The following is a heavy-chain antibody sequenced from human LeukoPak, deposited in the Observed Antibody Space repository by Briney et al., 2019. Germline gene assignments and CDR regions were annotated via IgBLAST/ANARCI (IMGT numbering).Heavy chain of an antibody. CDR1: GYTFTSYG. V-gene: IGHV1-18*01. CDR3: ARGSDFYGSGSSPVFDY. D-gene: IGHD3-10*01. J-gene: IGHJ4*02. CDR2: ISTYNGNT. Sequence: ASVKVSCKASGYTFTSYGISWVRQAPGQGLEWMGWISTYNGNTNYAQKIQGRVTMTTDTSTSTAYMELRSLRSDDTAVYYCARGSDFYGSGSSPVFDYWGQGTLVTVSS.